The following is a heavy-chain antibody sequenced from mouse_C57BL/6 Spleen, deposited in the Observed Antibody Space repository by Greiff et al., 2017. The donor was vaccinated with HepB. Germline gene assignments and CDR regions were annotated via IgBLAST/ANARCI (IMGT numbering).Heavy chain of an antibody. D-gene: IGHD3-2*02. CDR3: ARDSSGYGDY. Sequence: QVQLQQPGAELVRPGTSVKLSCKASGYTFTSYWMHWVKQRPGQGLEWIGVIDPSDSYTNYNQKFKGKATWTVDTSSSTAYMQLSSLTSEDSAVYYCARDSSGYGDYWGQGTTLTVSS. CDR2: IDPSDSYT. CDR1: GYTFTSYW. V-gene: IGHV1-59*01. J-gene: IGHJ2*01.